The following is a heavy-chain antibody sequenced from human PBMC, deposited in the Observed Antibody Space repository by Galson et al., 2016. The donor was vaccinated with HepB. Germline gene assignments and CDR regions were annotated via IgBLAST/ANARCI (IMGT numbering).Heavy chain of an antibody. J-gene: IGHJ6*02. CDR1: GDSVATNTGA. CDR2: TYYRSRWYS. Sequence: CAISGDSVATNTGAWNWIRQSPSRGLEWLGRTYYRSRWYSDYADSMKGRIDITTDTSKNQFSLQVNSVTPEDTAVYYCARAARRFEVLRTNGLDVWGQGTTVIVSS. CDR3: ARAARRFEVLRTNGLDV. V-gene: IGHV6-1*01. D-gene: IGHD3-3*01.